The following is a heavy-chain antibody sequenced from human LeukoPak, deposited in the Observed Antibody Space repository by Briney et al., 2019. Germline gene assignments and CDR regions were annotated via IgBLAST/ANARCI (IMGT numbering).Heavy chain of an antibody. CDR2: ISGSGGST. CDR1: GFTFSSYA. CDR3: AKVTYDYVWGSYRYPYYFDY. D-gene: IGHD3-16*02. Sequence: GGSLRLSCAASGFTFSSYAMSWVRQAPGKGLEWVSAISGSGGSTYYADSVKGRFTISRENSKNTLYLQMNSLRAEDTAVYYCAKVTYDYVWGSYRYPYYFDYWGQGTLVTVSS. V-gene: IGHV3-23*01. J-gene: IGHJ4*02.